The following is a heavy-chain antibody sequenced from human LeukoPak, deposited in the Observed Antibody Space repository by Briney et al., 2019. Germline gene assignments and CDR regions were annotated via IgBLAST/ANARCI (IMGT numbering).Heavy chain of an antibody. J-gene: IGHJ6*03. D-gene: IGHD3-3*01. V-gene: IGHV3-43D*04. CDR1: GFTFDDYA. Sequence: GGSLRLSCAASGFTFDDYAMHWVRQAPGKGLEWVSLISWDGGSTYYADSVKGRFTVSRDNSKNSLYLQMNSLRAEDTALYYCAKGAVTIFGVVIREDYYYMDVWGKGTTVTVSS. CDR2: ISWDGGST. CDR3: AKGAVTIFGVVIREDYYYMDV.